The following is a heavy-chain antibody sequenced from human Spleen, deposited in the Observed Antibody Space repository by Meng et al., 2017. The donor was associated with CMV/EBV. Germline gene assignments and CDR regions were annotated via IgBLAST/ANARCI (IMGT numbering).Heavy chain of an antibody. J-gene: IGHJ4*02. D-gene: IGHD6-13*01. V-gene: IGHV1-69*05. CDR2: INSFFGTT. CDR1: GGTFSSYP. CDR3: ATLKANSNFDF. Sequence: SVKVSCKASGGTFSSYPISWVRQAPGQGLEWMGGINSFFGTTNYAQKFQGIVTITTDESTSTAYMELSSLRSEDTAVYYCATLKANSNFDFWGQGTLVTVSS.